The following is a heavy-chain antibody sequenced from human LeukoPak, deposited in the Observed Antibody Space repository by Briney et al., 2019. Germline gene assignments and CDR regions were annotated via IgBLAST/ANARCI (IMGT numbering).Heavy chain of an antibody. CDR1: GYTFTGYY. Sequence: ASVKVSCKASGYTFTGYYMHWVRQAPGQGLEWMGWINPNSGGTHYAQRFQGRVTMTGDTSISTAYMELRSLRSDDTAVYYCARDPTKYFWSAYNPFDYWGQGTLVTVSS. CDR2: INPNSGGT. J-gene: IGHJ4*02. D-gene: IGHD3-3*01. V-gene: IGHV1-2*02. CDR3: ARDPTKYFWSAYNPFDY.